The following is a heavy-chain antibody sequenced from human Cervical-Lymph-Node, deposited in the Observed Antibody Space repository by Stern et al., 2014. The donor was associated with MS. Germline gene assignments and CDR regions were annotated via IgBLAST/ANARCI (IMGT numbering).Heavy chain of an antibody. CDR1: GFTVTGNI. V-gene: IGHV3-66*01. J-gene: IGHJ4*02. CDR2: IYSGGST. CDR3: AKWQED. Sequence: DQLVQSGGGLVQPGGSLRLSCAASGFTVTGNIMSWVRQAPGKGLECVAVIYSGGSTYYADSVKGRFTMSRDNSKNTVYLQMNSLRAEDTALYYCAKWQEDWGQGTQVTVSS. D-gene: IGHD2-8*01.